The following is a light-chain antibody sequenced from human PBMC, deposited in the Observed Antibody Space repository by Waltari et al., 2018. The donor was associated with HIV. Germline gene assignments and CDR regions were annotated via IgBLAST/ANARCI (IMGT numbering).Light chain of an antibody. CDR3: SSYTSSRSYV. CDR1: SSDVGGYNY. V-gene: IGLV2-14*03. Sequence: QSALTQPASVSGSPGPSITISCTGTSSDVGGYNYVSWYQQHPGKAPNLMIYAVSNRPSVVSKRFSGSKSGNTASLTSSGLQAEDEADYYCSSYTSSRSYVFGTGTRVTV. CDR2: AVS. J-gene: IGLJ1*01.